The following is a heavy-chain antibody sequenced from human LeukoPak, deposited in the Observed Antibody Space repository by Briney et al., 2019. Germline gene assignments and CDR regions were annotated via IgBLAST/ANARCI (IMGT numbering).Heavy chain of an antibody. D-gene: IGHD4-23*01. J-gene: IGHJ6*02. Sequence: GESLKISCKGSGYSFTSYWIGWVRQMPGKGLEWMGIIYPGDSDTRYSPSFQGQVTISADKSISTAYLQWSSLKASDTAMYYCARAHTAGGNPGRDGMDVWGQGTTVTVSS. CDR1: GYSFTSYW. CDR3: ARAHTAGGNPGRDGMDV. CDR2: IYPGDSDT. V-gene: IGHV5-51*01.